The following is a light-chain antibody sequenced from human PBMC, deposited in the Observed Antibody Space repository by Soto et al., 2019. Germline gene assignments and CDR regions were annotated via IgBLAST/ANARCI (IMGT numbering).Light chain of an antibody. CDR2: DVN. V-gene: IGLV2-11*01. Sequence: QSALTQPRSVSGSPGQSVTVSCTGTSSDVGGYNHVSWYQHHPGKAPKFMIYDVNNRPSGVPDRFSGSKSGNTASLTISGLQAEDEADYYCCSYAGSYTYVFGTGTKLTVL. CDR1: SSDVGGYNH. CDR3: CSYAGSYTYV. J-gene: IGLJ1*01.